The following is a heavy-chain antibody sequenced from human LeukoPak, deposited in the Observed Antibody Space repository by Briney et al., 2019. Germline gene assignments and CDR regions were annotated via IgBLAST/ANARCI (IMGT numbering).Heavy chain of an antibody. J-gene: IGHJ4*02. D-gene: IGHD4-17*01. CDR3: ARWETVTSSDY. CDR2: INHSGST. CDR1: GGSFSAYY. V-gene: IGHV4-34*01. Sequence: SETLSLTCAVYGGSFSAYYCHWFRQPPGKGLNLIGEINHSGSTKYNPVFKSRVTISLDTSNNQFSLKLISVTAADTAVYYCARWETVTSSDYWGQGPLVTVSS.